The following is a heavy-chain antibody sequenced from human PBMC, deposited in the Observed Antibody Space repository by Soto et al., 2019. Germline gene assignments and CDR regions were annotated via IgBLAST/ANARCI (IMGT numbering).Heavy chain of an antibody. Sequence: SVKVSCKASGGTFSSYAISWVRQAPGQGLEWMGGIIPIFGTANYAQKFQGRVTITADESTSTAYMELSSLRSEDTAVYYCARPRLLWFGELMTGTSYGMDVWGQGSTVTVSS. CDR1: GGTFSSYA. CDR2: IIPIFGTA. D-gene: IGHD3-10*01. V-gene: IGHV1-69*13. CDR3: ARPRLLWFGELMTGTSYGMDV. J-gene: IGHJ6*02.